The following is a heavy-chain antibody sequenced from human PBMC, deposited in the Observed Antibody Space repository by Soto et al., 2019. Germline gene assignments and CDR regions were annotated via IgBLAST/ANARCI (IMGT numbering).Heavy chain of an antibody. D-gene: IGHD3-22*01. CDR1: GFTFSSYG. V-gene: IGHV3-33*01. J-gene: IGHJ4*02. CDR3: ARADYESSGYNY. CDR2: IWYDGSNK. Sequence: QVQLVESGGGVVQPGRSLRLSCAASGFTFSSYGMHWVRQAPGKGLEWVAVIWYDGSNKYYADSVKGRFTISRDNSKNTLYLQMNSLRAEDTAVYYCARADYESSGYNYWGQGTLVTVSS.